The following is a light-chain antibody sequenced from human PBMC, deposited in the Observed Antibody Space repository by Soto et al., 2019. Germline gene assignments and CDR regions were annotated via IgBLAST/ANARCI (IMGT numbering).Light chain of an antibody. CDR3: QQAGSFPIT. Sequence: DIQMTQSPSSVSASVGDRVTITCRASQGISSWLAWYQKKPGKAPNLLIYAASSLQSGVPSRFSGSGSGTDFTLTISSLQPEDFATYSCQQAGSFPITFGQGTRLEIK. CDR2: AAS. V-gene: IGKV1-12*01. CDR1: QGISSW. J-gene: IGKJ5*01.